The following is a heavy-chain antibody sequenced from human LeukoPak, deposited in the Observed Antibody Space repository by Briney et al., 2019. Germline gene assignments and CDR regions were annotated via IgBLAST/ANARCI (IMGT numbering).Heavy chain of an antibody. CDR2: INSDGSST. CDR1: GFTFDDYT. Sequence: RSGGSLRLSCAASGFTFDDYTMHWVRQAPGKGLVWVSRINSDGSSTSYGDSVKGRFTISRDNAKNTLYLQMNSLRAEDTAVYYCARSMVTIPIPGGYWGQGTLVTVSS. D-gene: IGHD2-2*02. V-gene: IGHV3-74*01. CDR3: ARSMVTIPIPGGY. J-gene: IGHJ4*02.